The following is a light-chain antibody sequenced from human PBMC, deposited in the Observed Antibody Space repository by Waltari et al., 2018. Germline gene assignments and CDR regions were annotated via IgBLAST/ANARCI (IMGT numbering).Light chain of an antibody. V-gene: IGLV3-10*01. Sequence: SYELTQPPSVSVSPGQTARITCPGDALPKKYAYWYQQKSGQAPVLVIYEDSKLPSGIPERFSGSGSGTMATLTISGAQVGDEADYYCYSTDSSGDHWVFGGGTTLTVL. CDR2: EDS. CDR3: YSTDSSGDHWV. CDR1: ALPKKY. J-gene: IGLJ3*02.